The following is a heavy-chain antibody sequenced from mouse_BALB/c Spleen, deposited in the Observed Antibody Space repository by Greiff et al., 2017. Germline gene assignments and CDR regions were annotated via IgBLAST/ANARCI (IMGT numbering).Heavy chain of an antibody. CDR2: ILPGSGST. V-gene: IGHV1-9*01. J-gene: IGHJ3*01. CDR3: ARSGITTAKRFAY. D-gene: IGHD1-2*01. CDR1: GYTFSSYW. Sequence: VQLQQSGAELMKPGASVKISCKATGYTFSSYWIEWVKQRPGHGLEWIGEILPGSGSTNYNEKFKGKATFTADTSSNTAYMQLSSLTSEDSAVYYCARSGITTAKRFAYWGQGTLVTVSA.